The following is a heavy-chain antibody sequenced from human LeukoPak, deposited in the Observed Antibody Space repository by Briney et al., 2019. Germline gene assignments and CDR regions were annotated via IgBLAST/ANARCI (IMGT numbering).Heavy chain of an antibody. V-gene: IGHV1-18*01. D-gene: IGHD2/OR15-2a*01. Sequence: VSVKVSCKASGYTFTSYGISWVRQAPGRGLEWMGWISAYNGNTNYAQKLQGRVTMTTDTSTSTAYMELRSLRSDDTAVYYCARDGYYADAFDIWGQGTMVTVSS. CDR3: ARDGYYADAFDI. J-gene: IGHJ3*02. CDR2: ISAYNGNT. CDR1: GYTFTSYG.